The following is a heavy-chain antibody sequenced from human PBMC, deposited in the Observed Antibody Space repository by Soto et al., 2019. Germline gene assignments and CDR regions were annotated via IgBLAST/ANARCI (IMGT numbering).Heavy chain of an antibody. CDR2: ISGSGGGT. CDR3: TKDPTGDHIGAFDF. J-gene: IGHJ3*01. CDR1: KFTFSAYA. V-gene: IGHV3-23*04. D-gene: IGHD4-17*01. Sequence: EVQVVESGGGLVQPGGSLRLSCATSKFTFSAYAMTWVRQAPGEGLEWVSSISGSGGGTFYADSVKGRFSISRDNSKNTLDLRMNRLRVEDTAVYYCTKDPTGDHIGAFDFWGHGIVVTVSS.